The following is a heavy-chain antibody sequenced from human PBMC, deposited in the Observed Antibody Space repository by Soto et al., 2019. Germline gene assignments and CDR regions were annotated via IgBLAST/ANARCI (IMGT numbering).Heavy chain of an antibody. Sequence: VKVSCKASGYTFTRSGISWVRQAPGQGLEWMGWISTYNGDTNYAQTFQGRVTMTTDTSTSTVHMEVRSLRSDDTAVYYCAREGVAPYYYCGMDVWGQGTPVTSP. CDR1: GYTFTRSG. V-gene: IGHV1-18*01. CDR2: ISTYNGDT. D-gene: IGHD5-12*01. J-gene: IGHJ6*02. CDR3: AREGVAPYYYCGMDV.